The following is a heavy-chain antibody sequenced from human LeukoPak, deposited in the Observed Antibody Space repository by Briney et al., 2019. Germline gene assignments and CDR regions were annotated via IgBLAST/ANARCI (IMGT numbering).Heavy chain of an antibody. V-gene: IGHV4-59*03. CDR1: GDSTRTYY. J-gene: IGHJ5*02. CDR2: VHFTGTT. CDR3: AGFDDSGGNWLDP. D-gene: IGHD4-23*01. Sequence: KPSETLSLTCTVSGDSTRTYYWSWIRQSPGKGLEWIGYVHFTGTTNYNPFLRSRVTIPLDTSKNQFSLKLTSVTAADTAVYYCAGFDDSGGNWLDPWGQGTLVTVSS.